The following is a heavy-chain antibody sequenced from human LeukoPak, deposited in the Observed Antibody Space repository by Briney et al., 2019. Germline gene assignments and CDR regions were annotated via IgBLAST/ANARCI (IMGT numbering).Heavy chain of an antibody. CDR1: GFSFSSYW. V-gene: IGHV3-74*01. CDR2: ISTDGSST. CDR3: ATRKLAPYY. Sequence: GGSLRLSCAASGFSFSSYWMHWVRQAPGKGLLWVSRISTDGSSTSYADSVKGRFTISRDNAKNSLYLQMNSLRAEDTAVYYCATRKLAPYYWGQGTLVTVSS. J-gene: IGHJ4*02.